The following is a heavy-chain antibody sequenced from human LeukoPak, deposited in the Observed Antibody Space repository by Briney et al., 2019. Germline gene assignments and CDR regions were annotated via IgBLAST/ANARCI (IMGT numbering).Heavy chain of an antibody. J-gene: IGHJ4*02. V-gene: IGHV3-30-3*01. D-gene: IGHD3-22*01. CDR1: GFTFSSYA. CDR3: ARDLIRGRYDSSGYGY. CDR2: ISYDGSNK. Sequence: GGSLRLSCAASGFTFSSYAMHWVRQAPGKGLEWVAVISYDGSNKYYADSVKGRFTISRDNSKNTLYLQMNSLRAEDTAVYYCARDLIRGRYDSSGYGYWGQGTLVTVSS.